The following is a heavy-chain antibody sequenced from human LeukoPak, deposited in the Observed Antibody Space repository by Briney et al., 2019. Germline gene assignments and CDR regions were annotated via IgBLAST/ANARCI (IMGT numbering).Heavy chain of an antibody. D-gene: IGHD1-26*01. CDR1: GVTFNSYA. CDR2: ITCDGTHK. V-gene: IGHV3-30*01. J-gene: IGHJ5*02. Sequence: GGSLRLSCAAPGVTFNSYAMHWVRQAPGRGREWVALITCDGTHKDYAESVRGRFTISRDNSKNALYLQTISLRPEDTALYYCAKAYAVGGILGSCGQGVLVTVSS. CDR3: AKAYAVGGILGS.